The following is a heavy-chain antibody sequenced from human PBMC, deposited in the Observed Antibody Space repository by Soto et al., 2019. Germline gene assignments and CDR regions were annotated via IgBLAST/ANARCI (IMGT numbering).Heavy chain of an antibody. CDR2: IIPIFGTA. CDR1: GVTFSSYA. J-gene: IGHJ5*02. Sequence: SVKVSCKASGVTFSSYAISWVRQAPGQGLEWMGGIIPIFGTANYAQKFQGRVTITADESTSTAYMELSSLRSEDTAVYYCARGSRRAGYCSSTSCPRHYNWFDPWGQGTLVTVSS. D-gene: IGHD2-2*01. V-gene: IGHV1-69*01. CDR3: ARGSRRAGYCSSTSCPRHYNWFDP.